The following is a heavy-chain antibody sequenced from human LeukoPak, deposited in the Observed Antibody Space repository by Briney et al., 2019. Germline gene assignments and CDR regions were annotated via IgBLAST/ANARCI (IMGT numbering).Heavy chain of an antibody. J-gene: IGHJ4*01. V-gene: IGHV3-7*03. CDR2: IKDDGSEK. CDR1: GFTFSRYW. D-gene: IGHD6-19*01. CDR3: AKGIYSSGWSYFDY. Sequence: PGGSLRLSCTASGFTFSRYWMSWVRQVPGKGPEVVAKIKDDGSEKSYVDFVKGRFTISRDNSKNTLYLQMNSLRAEDTAVYYCAKGIYSSGWSYFDYWGHGTLVTVSS.